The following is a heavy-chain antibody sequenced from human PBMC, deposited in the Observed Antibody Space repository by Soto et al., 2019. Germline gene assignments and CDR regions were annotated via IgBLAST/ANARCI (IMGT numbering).Heavy chain of an antibody. J-gene: IGHJ4*02. D-gene: IGHD1-26*01. Sequence: QVQLQESGPGLVKPSQTLSLTWTVSGGSISSGNHYWSWIRQHPGKGLEWIGYIYYSGSTYYNPSLKSRVTISVDTSKNQFSLKLSSVTAADTAVYYCAREGGIVGATAADYWGQGTLVTVSS. V-gene: IGHV4-31*02. CDR1: GGSISSGNHY. CDR3: AREGGIVGATAADY. CDR2: IYYSGST.